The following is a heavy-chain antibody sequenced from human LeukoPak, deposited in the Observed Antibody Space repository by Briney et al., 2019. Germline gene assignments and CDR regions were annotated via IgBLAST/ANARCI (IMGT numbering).Heavy chain of an antibody. J-gene: IGHJ4*02. CDR2: INSDGSST. CDR3: ASWEVPAVMPQDY. CDR1: GFTFSSYW. Sequence: GGSLRLSCAVSGFTFSSYWMHWVRQAPGKGLVWVSRINSDGSSTSYADSVKGRFTISRDNAKNTLYLQMNSLRAEDTAVYYCASWEVPAVMPQDYWGQGTLVAVSS. V-gene: IGHV3-74*01. D-gene: IGHD2-2*01.